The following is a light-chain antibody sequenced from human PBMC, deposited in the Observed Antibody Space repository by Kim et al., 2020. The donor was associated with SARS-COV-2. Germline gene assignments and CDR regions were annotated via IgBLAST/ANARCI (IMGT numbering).Light chain of an antibody. V-gene: IGLV4-69*01. CDR3: QTWDTVTVI. CDR2: LNSDGTH. Sequence: QLVLTQSPSASASLGASVKLTCTLSSGHSSYAIAWHQQQPEKGPRYLMRLNSDGTHSKADGIPDRFSPSSSGAERYLTISSLQSEDEADYYCQTWDTVTVIFGGGNQLTV. CDR1: SGHSSYA. J-gene: IGLJ2*01.